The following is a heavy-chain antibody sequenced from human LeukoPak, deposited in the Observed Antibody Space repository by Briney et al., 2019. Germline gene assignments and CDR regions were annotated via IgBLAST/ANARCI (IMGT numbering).Heavy chain of an antibody. D-gene: IGHD3-9*01. J-gene: IGHJ4*02. V-gene: IGHV3-48*04. CDR2: ITSSGSTI. CDR1: GFTFSSYS. Sequence: GGSLRLSCAASGFTFSSYSMNWVRQAPGKGLEWVSYITSSGSTIYYADSVKGRFTISRDNAKNSLYLQMNSLRAEDTAVYYCARDLRYFAFWGQGTLVTVSS. CDR3: ARDLRYFAF.